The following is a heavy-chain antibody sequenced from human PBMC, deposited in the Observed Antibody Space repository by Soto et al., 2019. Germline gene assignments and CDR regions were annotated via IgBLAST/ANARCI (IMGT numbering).Heavy chain of an antibody. CDR3: ARDLRQLLSHNYYYYYLDV. CDR1: GFTFSDYQ. V-gene: IGHV3-11*01. D-gene: IGHD2-2*01. CDR2: IGSSGLSV. J-gene: IGHJ6*03. Sequence: QVHLVESGGGLVKPGGSLRLSCAASGFTFSDYQMSWIRQAPGKGLEWVSYIGSSGLSVYYGDSVKGRVTISRDNANNSLYLQMNSLRAEDSAVYYCARDLRQLLSHNYYYYYLDVWGKGNTVSVSS.